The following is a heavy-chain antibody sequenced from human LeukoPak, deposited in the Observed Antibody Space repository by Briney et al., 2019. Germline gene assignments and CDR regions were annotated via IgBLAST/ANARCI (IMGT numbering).Heavy chain of an antibody. V-gene: IGHV3-30*18. CDR3: AKVVGATWDYYYGMDV. CDR2: ISYDGSNK. Sequence: GGSLRLSCAASGFTFSSYGIHWGRQAPGKGLEWVAVISYDGSNKYYADSVKGRFTISSDNSKNTLYLQMNSLRAEDTAVYYCAKVVGATWDYYYGMDVWGQGTTVTVSS. J-gene: IGHJ6*02. D-gene: IGHD1-26*01. CDR1: GFTFSSYG.